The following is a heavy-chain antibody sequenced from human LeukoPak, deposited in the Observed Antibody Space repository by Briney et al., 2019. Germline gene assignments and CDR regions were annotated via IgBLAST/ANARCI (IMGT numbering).Heavy chain of an antibody. CDR1: GYTFTGYY. D-gene: IGHD1/OR15-1a*01. V-gene: IGHV1-2*02. Sequence: GASVKVSCKASGYTFTGYYMHWVRQAPGQGLEWMGWINPNSGGTNYAQKFQGRVTMTRDTSISTAYMELSRLRSDDTAVYYCARGSISGANRAPDYWGQGTLVTVSS. J-gene: IGHJ4*02. CDR3: ARGSISGANRAPDY. CDR2: INPNSGGT.